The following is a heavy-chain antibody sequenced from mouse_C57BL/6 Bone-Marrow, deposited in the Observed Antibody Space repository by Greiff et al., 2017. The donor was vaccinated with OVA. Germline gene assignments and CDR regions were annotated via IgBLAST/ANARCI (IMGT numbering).Heavy chain of an antibody. J-gene: IGHJ1*03. Sequence: GGGLVQPTGSLKLSCAASGFSFNTYAMNWVRQAPGKGLEWVARIRSKSNNYATYYADSVKDRFTISRDDSESMLYLQMNNLKTEDTAMYYCVRPYYGSRYWYFDVWGTGTTVTVSS. CDR2: IRSKSNNYAT. CDR3: VRPYYGSRYWYFDV. V-gene: IGHV10-1*01. D-gene: IGHD1-1*01. CDR1: GFSFNTYA.